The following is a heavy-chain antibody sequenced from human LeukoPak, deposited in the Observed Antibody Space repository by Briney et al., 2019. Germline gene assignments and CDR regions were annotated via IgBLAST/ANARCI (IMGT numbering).Heavy chain of an antibody. J-gene: IGHJ4*02. D-gene: IGHD6-19*01. V-gene: IGHV1-46*01. CDR1: GYTFTSYY. Sequence: ASVKVSCKASGYTFTSYYMHWVRQAPGQGLEWMGIINPSGGSTSYAQKFQGRVTMTRDMSTSTVYMELSSLRPEDTAVYYCARPASYSSGWYYFDYWGQGTLVTVSS. CDR3: ARPASYSSGWYYFDY. CDR2: INPSGGST.